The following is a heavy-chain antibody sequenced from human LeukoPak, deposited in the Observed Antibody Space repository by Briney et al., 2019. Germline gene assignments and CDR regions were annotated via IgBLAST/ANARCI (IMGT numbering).Heavy chain of an antibody. Sequence: ASVKVSCKASGYTFTSYDINWVRQAAGQGLEWMGWMNPNSGNTGYAQKFQGRGTMTRNTSISTAYMELSSLRSEDTAVYYCARAFRGQLVDYWGQGTLVTVSS. V-gene: IGHV1-8*01. CDR3: ARAFRGQLVDY. D-gene: IGHD6-13*01. CDR2: MNPNSGNT. J-gene: IGHJ4*02. CDR1: GYTFTSYD.